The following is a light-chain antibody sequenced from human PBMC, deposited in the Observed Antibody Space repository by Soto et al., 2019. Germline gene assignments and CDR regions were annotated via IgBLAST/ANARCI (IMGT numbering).Light chain of an antibody. Sequence: EVVMTQSPATLSVSPGEIVTISCRASESVHRNLAWYQQKPGQGPSLLIYYASTRATGVPDRFTGSGSGTEFTLTISSLQSEDFGVYHCQHYSNWPPTFGPGTKVEIK. CDR3: QHYSNWPPT. CDR1: ESVHRN. J-gene: IGKJ3*01. CDR2: YAS. V-gene: IGKV3-15*01.